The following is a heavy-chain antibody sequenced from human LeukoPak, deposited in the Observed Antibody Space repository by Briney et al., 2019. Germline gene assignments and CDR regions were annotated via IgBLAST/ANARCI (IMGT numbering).Heavy chain of an antibody. V-gene: IGHV3-48*01. CDR3: ARVGRDGRDYYYYYMDV. Sequence: GGSLRLSCAASGFTFSSYSMNWVRQAPGKGLEWVSYISSSSSTIYYADSVKGRFTISRDNAKNSLYLQMNSLRAEDTAVYYCARVGRDGRDYYYYYMDVWGKGTTVTVSS. D-gene: IGHD1-26*01. CDR2: ISSSSSTI. J-gene: IGHJ6*03. CDR1: GFTFSSYS.